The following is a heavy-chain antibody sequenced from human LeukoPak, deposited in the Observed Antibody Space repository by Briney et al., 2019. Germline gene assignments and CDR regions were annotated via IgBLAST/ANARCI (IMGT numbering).Heavy chain of an antibody. D-gene: IGHD6-13*01. V-gene: IGHV1-8*01. CDR1: GYTFTSYD. Sequence: ASVKVSCKASGYTFTSYDINWVRQATGQGLEWMAWMNPNSGNTGYAQKFQGRVTMTRNTSISTAYMEVSSLRSEDTAVYYCARVSSSWYWALNYWGQGTLVTVSS. CDR3: ARVSSSWYWALNY. J-gene: IGHJ4*02. CDR2: MNPNSGNT.